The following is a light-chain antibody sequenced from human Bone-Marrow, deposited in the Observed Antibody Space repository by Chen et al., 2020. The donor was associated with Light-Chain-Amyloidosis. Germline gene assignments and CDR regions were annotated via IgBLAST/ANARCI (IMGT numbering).Light chain of an antibody. CDR1: QSLLHSDGKTY. Sequence: DIVMTQTPVSLSVTTGQPASISRKSSQSLLHSDGKTYLYWYLHKPGQSPQLLISEVSNRFSGVPDRFSGSGSGRDFTLTISRVEAEDVGVYYCMQKIQLPITFGGGTKVDIK. V-gene: IGKV2D-29*02. J-gene: IGKJ4*01. CDR2: EVS. CDR3: MQKIQLPIT.